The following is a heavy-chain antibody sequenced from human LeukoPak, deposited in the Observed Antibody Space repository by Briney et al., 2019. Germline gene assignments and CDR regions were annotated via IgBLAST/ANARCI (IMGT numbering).Heavy chain of an antibody. CDR3: ARDLALGYCSSTSCSKYYYYYGMDV. V-gene: IGHV1-69*04. CDR1: GGTFSSYA. J-gene: IGHJ6*02. D-gene: IGHD2-2*01. Sequence: ASVKVSCKASGGTFSSYAISRVRQAPGQGLEWMGRIIPILGIANYAQKFQGRVTITADKSTSTAYMELSRLRSDDTAVYYCARDLALGYCSSTSCSKYYYYYGMDVWGQGTTVTVSS. CDR2: IIPILGIA.